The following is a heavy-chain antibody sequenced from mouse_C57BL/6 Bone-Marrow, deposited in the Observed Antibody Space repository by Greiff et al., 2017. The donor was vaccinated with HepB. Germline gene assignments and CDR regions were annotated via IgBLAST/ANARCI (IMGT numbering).Heavy chain of an antibody. CDR2: ISNGGGST. V-gene: IGHV5-12*01. D-gene: IGHD2-5*01. CDR1: GFTFSDYY. J-gene: IGHJ3*01. Sequence: EVQVVESGGGLVQPGGSLKLSCAASGFTFSDYYMYWVRQTPEKRLEWVAYISNGGGSTYYPDTVKGRFTISRDNAKNTLYLQMSRLKSEDTAMYYCARQAYYSNYVGAYWGQGTLVTVSA. CDR3: ARQAYYSNYVGAY.